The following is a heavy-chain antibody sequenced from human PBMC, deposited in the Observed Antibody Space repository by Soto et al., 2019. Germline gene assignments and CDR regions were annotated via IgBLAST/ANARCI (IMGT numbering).Heavy chain of an antibody. Sequence: QVQLQQWGAGLLKPSETLSLTCAVYGGSFSGYYWTWIRQPPGTGLEWIGEINHSGSTNYNPSLKVRVTISVDTSKNQFSLKLSSVTAAATAVYYCARDKIPGLFDYWGQGTLVTVSS. CDR2: INHSGST. CDR1: GGSFSGYY. D-gene: IGHD2-21*01. J-gene: IGHJ4*02. V-gene: IGHV4-34*01. CDR3: ARDKIPGLFDY.